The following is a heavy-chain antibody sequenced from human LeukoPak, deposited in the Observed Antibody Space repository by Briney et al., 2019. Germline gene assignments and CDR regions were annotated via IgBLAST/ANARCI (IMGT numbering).Heavy chain of an antibody. D-gene: IGHD3-10*01. Sequence: SVKVSCKASGGTFSSYAISWVRQAPGQGLEWMGGIIPIFGTANYVQKFQGRVTITADESTSTAYMELSSLRSEDTAVYYCARDRYYYGSGSYYNSHWFDPWGQGTLVTVSS. CDR2: IIPIFGTA. J-gene: IGHJ5*02. CDR1: GGTFSSYA. V-gene: IGHV1-69*13. CDR3: ARDRYYYGSGSYYNSHWFDP.